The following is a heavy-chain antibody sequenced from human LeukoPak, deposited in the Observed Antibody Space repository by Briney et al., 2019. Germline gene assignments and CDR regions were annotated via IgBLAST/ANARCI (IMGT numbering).Heavy chain of an antibody. CDR1: GGTFISYA. Sequence: ASVKVSCKASGGTFISYAISWVRQAPGQGLEWMGGIIPIFGTANYAQKFQGRVTITADESTSTAYMELSSLRSEDTAVYYCARDCSSTSCYLDYYYYGMDVWGQGTTVAVSS. V-gene: IGHV1-69*13. CDR2: IIPIFGTA. D-gene: IGHD2-2*01. J-gene: IGHJ6*02. CDR3: ARDCSSTSCYLDYYYYGMDV.